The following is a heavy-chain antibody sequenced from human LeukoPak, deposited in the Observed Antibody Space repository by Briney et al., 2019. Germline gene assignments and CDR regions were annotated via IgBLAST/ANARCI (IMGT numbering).Heavy chain of an antibody. V-gene: IGHV4-59*01. CDR1: GGSMSSYY. CDR2: VYYSGRT. Sequence: NPSETLSLTCTVSGGSMSSYYWSWIRQPPGKGLEWIGYVYYSGRTNYNPSLKSRVTISVDTSKNQFSLKLSSVTAADTAVYYCARTFSESYYYYGMDVWGQGATVTVSS. D-gene: IGHD1-26*01. J-gene: IGHJ6*02. CDR3: ARTFSESYYYYGMDV.